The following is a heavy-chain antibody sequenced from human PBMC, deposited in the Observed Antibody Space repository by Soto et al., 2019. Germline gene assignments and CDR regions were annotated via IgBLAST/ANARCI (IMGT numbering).Heavy chain of an antibody. CDR1: GYTFTSYD. D-gene: IGHD3-9*01. V-gene: IGHV1-8*01. J-gene: IGHJ3*02. CDR3: ARRSPYYDILTGYYGVHAFDI. Sequence: ASVKVSCKATGYTFTSYDINWVRQATGQGLEWMGWMNPNSGNTGYAQKFQGRVTMTRNTSISTAYMELSSLRSEDTAVYYCARRSPYYDILTGYYGVHAFDIWGQGTMVTV. CDR2: MNPNSGNT.